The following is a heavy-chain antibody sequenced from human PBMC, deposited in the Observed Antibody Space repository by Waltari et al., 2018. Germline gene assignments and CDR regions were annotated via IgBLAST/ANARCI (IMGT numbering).Heavy chain of an antibody. J-gene: IGHJ4*02. D-gene: IGHD3-3*01. Sequence: EVQLVESGGVLVKPGRSLRLSCAASGFHFSSSRLTWVRQAPGKGMEWVSSIGSRSSYIYYADSVKGRFASSRDNAKNSRYLQRNSLRAEDTAVYDCASSWSGYLGYWGQGTLVTVSS. CDR2: IGSRSSYI. CDR1: GFHFSSSR. CDR3: ASSWSGYLGY. V-gene: IGHV3-21*01.